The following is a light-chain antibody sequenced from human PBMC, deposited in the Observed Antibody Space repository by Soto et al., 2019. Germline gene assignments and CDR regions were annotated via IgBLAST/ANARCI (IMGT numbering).Light chain of an antibody. V-gene: IGLV2-18*02. CDR2: EVS. CDR1: NSDVGNYNR. CDR3: RSYTGRSTLVI. Sequence: QSALTQPPSVSGSPGQSVTISCTGTNSDVGNYNRVSWYQQAPGTAPKLMLYEVSNRAPGVPDRFSGSKSGNTASLTISGLQAEDEADYHCRSYTGRSTLVIFGGGTKLTVL. J-gene: IGLJ2*01.